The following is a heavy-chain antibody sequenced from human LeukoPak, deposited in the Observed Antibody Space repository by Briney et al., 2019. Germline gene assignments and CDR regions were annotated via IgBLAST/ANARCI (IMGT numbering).Heavy chain of an antibody. Sequence: SVKVSCKASGFTFTSSAVQWVRQARGQRLEWIGWIVVGSGNTNYAQKFQERVTITRNMSTSTAYMELSSLRSGDTAVYYCAARNAYGDYTLYFDYWGQGTLVTVSS. D-gene: IGHD4-17*01. CDR1: GFTFTSSA. CDR3: AARNAYGDYTLYFDY. CDR2: IVVGSGNT. V-gene: IGHV1-58*01. J-gene: IGHJ4*02.